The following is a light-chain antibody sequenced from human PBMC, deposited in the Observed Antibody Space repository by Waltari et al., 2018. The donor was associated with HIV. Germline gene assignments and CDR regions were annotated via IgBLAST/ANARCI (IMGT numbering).Light chain of an antibody. V-gene: IGLV3-25*03. CDR1: GLATHY. CDR3: QSVDSTGTQVL. Sequence: SYELTQPPSVSVSQGETAGITCSSNGLATHYTFWYQQRPCQAPVMVIFKDTQRSSGIPERFSGSSSGTTVTLTISGVQSEDEADYYCQSVDSTGTQVLFGGGTKLSVL. J-gene: IGLJ2*01. CDR2: KDT.